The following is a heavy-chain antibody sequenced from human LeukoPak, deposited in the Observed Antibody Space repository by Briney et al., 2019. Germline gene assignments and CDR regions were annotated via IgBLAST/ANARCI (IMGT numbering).Heavy chain of an antibody. CDR1: GFTVSSNY. D-gene: IGHD2-15*01. CDR3: ASLPYSAPFSFDY. J-gene: IGHJ4*02. CDR2: IYSGGNT. V-gene: IGHV3-53*01. Sequence: GGSLRLSCAASGFTVSSNYMSWVGQAPGKGLDWVSVIYSGGNTYYADSVKGRFTISRDNSKNTLYLQMNSPRAEDTAVYYCASLPYSAPFSFDYWGQGTLVTVSS.